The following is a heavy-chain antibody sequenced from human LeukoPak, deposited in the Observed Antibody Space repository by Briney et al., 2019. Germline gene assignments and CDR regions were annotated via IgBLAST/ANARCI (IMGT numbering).Heavy chain of an antibody. V-gene: IGHV4-38-2*02. CDR1: GYSITRAYN. Sequence: NPSETLSLTCTVSGYSITRAYNWGWVRQSPGKGLEWIASISHAGDTYYNPSLKSRVTISVDTSKNHFSLSLSSVTAPDTAVYFCARDEVGEFDHWGQGTLVTVSS. J-gene: IGHJ4*02. CDR3: ARDEVGEFDH. D-gene: IGHD1-26*01. CDR2: ISHAGDT.